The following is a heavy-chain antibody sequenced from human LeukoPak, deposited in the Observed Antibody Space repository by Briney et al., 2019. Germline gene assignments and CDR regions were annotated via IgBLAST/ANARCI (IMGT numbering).Heavy chain of an antibody. Sequence: PGGSLRLSCAASGFTFSSYEMNWVRQAPGKGLEWVSYISSSGSTIYYADSVKGRFTISRDNAKNSLYLQMNGVRAEDMALYYCAKGSGYSLTAPYYFDYWGQGTLVTVSS. CDR2: ISSSGSTI. D-gene: IGHD1-26*01. CDR3: AKGSGYSLTAPYYFDY. V-gene: IGHV3-48*03. J-gene: IGHJ4*02. CDR1: GFTFSSYE.